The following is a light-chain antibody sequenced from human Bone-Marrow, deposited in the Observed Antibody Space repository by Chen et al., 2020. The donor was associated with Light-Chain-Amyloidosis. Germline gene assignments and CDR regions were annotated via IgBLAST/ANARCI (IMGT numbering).Light chain of an antibody. CDR2: TNN. CDR1: SSNNGSNP. J-gene: IGLJ1*01. V-gene: IGLV1-44*01. CDR3: AAWDDNLIAYV. Sequence: QSVVTQPPSASRTPAPRATLSCSRSSSNNGSNPINWYQQLPGTAPKLLIHTNNQRPSGVPDRFSGSKSGTSASLAISGLQSDDEADYYCAAWDDNLIAYVFGTGTKVTVL.